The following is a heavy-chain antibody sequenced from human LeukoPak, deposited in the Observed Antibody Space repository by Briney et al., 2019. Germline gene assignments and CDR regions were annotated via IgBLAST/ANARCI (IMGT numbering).Heavy chain of an antibody. J-gene: IGHJ4*02. D-gene: IGHD7-27*01. Sequence: PGGSLRLSCAASGFTFSSYGMHWVRQAPGKGLEWVAVISYDGSNKYYADSVKGRFTISRDSSKNTLYLQMNSLRAEDTAVYYCARDLAATGDFDYWGQGTLVTVSS. CDR1: GFTFSSYG. V-gene: IGHV3-30*03. CDR2: ISYDGSNK. CDR3: ARDLAATGDFDY.